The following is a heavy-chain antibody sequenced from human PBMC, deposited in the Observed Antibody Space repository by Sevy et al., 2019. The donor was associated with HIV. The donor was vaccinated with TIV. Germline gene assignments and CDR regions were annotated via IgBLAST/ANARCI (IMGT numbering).Heavy chain of an antibody. J-gene: IGHJ6*02. CDR2: IYPDDSDT. D-gene: IGHD3-10*01. Sequence: GECLKISCKGSEYSFRTYWIGWVRQMPGKGLEWMGIIYPDDSDTRYSPSFQGQVTLSADKSINTAHLQWNRLEPSDHKPAPPPQRRVPIYADKSLNPAYRXWNCLGASDRAMYYCARHHASYGVTGYYYYSGLDVWGQGTTVTVSS. V-gene: IGHV5-51*01. CDR1: EYSFRTYW. CDR3: PQRRVPIYADKSLNPAYRXWNCLGASDRAMYYCARHHASYGVTGYYYYSGLDV.